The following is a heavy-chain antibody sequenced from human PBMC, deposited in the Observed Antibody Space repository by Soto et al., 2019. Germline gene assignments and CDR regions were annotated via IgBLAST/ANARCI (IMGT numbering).Heavy chain of an antibody. J-gene: IGHJ4*02. CDR1: GFIFSRYS. D-gene: IGHD1-26*01. Sequence: GGSLRLSCAVSGFIFSRYSMNWVRQAPGKGLEWVSSIGTSGSYIYDTDSVKGRFTISRDNTKDSLYLQMNSLRAEDTAIYYCARGSAFIGLDYWGQGTPVTVS. V-gene: IGHV3-21*01. CDR2: IGTSGSYI. CDR3: ARGSAFIGLDY.